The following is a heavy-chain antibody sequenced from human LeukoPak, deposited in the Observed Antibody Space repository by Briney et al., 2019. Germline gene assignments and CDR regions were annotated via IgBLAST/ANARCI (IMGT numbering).Heavy chain of an antibody. J-gene: IGHJ4*02. CDR1: GGSFSGYY. CDR3: ARVVNIVVVTAIQGHYFDY. D-gene: IGHD2-21*02. CDR2: INHSGST. V-gene: IGHV4-34*01. Sequence: SETLSLTCAVYGGSFSGYYWSWIRQPPGKGLEWIGEINHSGSTNYNPSLKSRVTISVDTSKNQFSLKLSSVTAADTAVYYCARVVNIVVVTAIQGHYFDYWGQGTLVTVSS.